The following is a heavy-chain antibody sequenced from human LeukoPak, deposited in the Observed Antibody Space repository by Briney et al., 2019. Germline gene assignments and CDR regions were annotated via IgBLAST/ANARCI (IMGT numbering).Heavy chain of an antibody. V-gene: IGHV4-34*01. CDR1: GGSFSGYY. D-gene: IGHD6-13*01. CDR3: ARRYSSSWYFDY. CDR2: INHRGST. Sequence: SETLSLTCAVYGGSFSGYYWSWIRQPPGKGLEWIGEINHRGSTNYNPSLKCRVTISVDTSKNQFSLKLSSVTAADTAVYYCARRYSSSWYFDYWGQGTLVTVSS. J-gene: IGHJ4*02.